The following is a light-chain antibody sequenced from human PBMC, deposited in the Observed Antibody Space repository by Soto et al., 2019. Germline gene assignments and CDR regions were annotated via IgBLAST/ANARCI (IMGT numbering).Light chain of an antibody. Sequence: ESVLTQSPGTLSLSPGERATLSCRASQSVSSNYLAWYQQKPGQAPRLLIYATSTRAAGIPDRFSGSGSGTDFTLTISRVEPEDFAVYFCQRYGSSPLITFGQGTRLEIK. J-gene: IGKJ5*01. V-gene: IGKV3-20*01. CDR2: ATS. CDR3: QRYGSSPLIT. CDR1: QSVSSNY.